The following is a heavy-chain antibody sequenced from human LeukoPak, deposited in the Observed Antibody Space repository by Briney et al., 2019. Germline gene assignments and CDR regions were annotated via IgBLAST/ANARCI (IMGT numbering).Heavy chain of an antibody. CDR1: GFTFSSYA. CDR2: ISGSGGST. CDR3: AKAVETDCSSTSCYMLSYYYYYGMDV. J-gene: IGHJ6*02. V-gene: IGHV3-23*01. Sequence: GGSLRLSYAASGFTFSSYAMSWVRQAPGKGLEWVSAISGSGGSTYYADSVKGRFTISRDNSKNTLYLQMNSLRAEDTAVYYCAKAVETDCSSTSCYMLSYYYYYGMDVWGQGTTVTVSS. D-gene: IGHD2-2*02.